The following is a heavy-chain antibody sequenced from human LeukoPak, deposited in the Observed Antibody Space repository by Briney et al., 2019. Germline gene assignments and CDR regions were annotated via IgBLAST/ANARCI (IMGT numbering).Heavy chain of an antibody. V-gene: IGHV1-2*02. CDR2: INPNSGGT. Sequence: ASVKVSCKASGYTFTGYYMHWVRQAPGQGLEWMGWINPNSGGTNYAQKFQGRVTMTRNTSISTAYMELSSLRSEDTAVYYCARLRPDYGGNCDYWGQGTLVTVSS. CDR1: GYTFTGYY. CDR3: ARLRPDYGGNCDY. J-gene: IGHJ4*02. D-gene: IGHD4-23*01.